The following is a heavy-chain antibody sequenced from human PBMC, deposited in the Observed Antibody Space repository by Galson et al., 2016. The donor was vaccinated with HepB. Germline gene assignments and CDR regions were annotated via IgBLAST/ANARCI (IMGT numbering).Heavy chain of an antibody. J-gene: IGHJ3*02. CDR2: ISYDGSNK. V-gene: IGHV3-30*18. Sequence: SLRLSCAGSGFIFRGYGMHWVRQAPGKGLEWVAVISYDGSNKYYADSVKGRFTISRDNSKNTLYLQMNSLRVEDTAVYYCVKDTGAVMVADSTDAFDIWGQGTMVTVSS. D-gene: IGHD2-15*01. CDR3: VKDTGAVMVADSTDAFDI. CDR1: GFIFRGYG.